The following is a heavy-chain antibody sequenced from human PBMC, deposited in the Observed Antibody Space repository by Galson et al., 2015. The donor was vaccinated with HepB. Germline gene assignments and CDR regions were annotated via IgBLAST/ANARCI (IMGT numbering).Heavy chain of an antibody. CDR1: GFTFSSYS. Sequence: SLRLSCAASGFTFSSYSMNWVRQAPGKGLEWVSSISSSSSYIYYADSVKGRFTISRDNAKNSLYLQMNSLRAEDTAVYYCAGDGWGHCSSTSCSPGGVWGKGTTVTVSS. J-gene: IGHJ6*04. CDR3: AGDGWGHCSSTSCSPGGV. CDR2: ISSSSSYI. V-gene: IGHV3-21*01. D-gene: IGHD2-2*01.